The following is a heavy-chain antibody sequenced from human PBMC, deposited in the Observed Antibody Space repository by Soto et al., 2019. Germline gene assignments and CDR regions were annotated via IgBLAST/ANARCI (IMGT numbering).Heavy chain of an antibody. Sequence: QAQLVQSVAEVRKPGASVKVSCKATGYTFYSHSISWVRQAPGQGLEWMGRINADYGNTQYAQKFRGRVTMTTDTSTTTVYMELTNLRSDDTAVYYCARCIQGDYYYGMDVWGQGTTVTVSS. CDR2: INADYGNT. J-gene: IGHJ6*02. CDR1: GYTFYSHS. V-gene: IGHV1-18*01. D-gene: IGHD5-18*01. CDR3: ARCIQGDYYYGMDV.